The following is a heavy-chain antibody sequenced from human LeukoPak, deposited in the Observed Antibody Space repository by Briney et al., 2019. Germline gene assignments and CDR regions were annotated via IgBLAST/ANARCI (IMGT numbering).Heavy chain of an antibody. D-gene: IGHD6-13*01. J-gene: IGHJ4*02. CDR1: GGSFSGYY. CDR3: AREVLEYSSSWSY. CDR2: INHSGST. V-gene: IGHV4-34*01. Sequence: SETLSLTCAVYGGSFSGYYWSWIRQPPGKGLEWIGEINHSGSTNYNPSLKSRVTISVDTSKNQFSLKLSSVTAADTAVYYCAREVLEYSSSWSYWGQGTLVTVSS.